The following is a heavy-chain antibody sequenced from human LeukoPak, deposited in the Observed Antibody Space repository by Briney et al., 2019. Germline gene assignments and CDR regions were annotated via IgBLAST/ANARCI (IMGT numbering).Heavy chain of an antibody. D-gene: IGHD5-24*01. CDR2: ISSSSSYI. CDR1: GFTFSSYS. J-gene: IGHJ4*02. V-gene: IGHV3-21*01. Sequence: GGSLRLSCAASGFTFSSYSMNWVRQAPGKGLEWVSSISSSSSYIYYADSVKGRFTISRDNSKNTLYLQMNSLRAEDTAVYYCARGLDGYNVDYWSQGTLVTVSS. CDR3: ARGLDGYNVDY.